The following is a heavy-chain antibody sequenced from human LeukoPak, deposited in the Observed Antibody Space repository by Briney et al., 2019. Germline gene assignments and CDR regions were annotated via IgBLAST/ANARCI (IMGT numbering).Heavy chain of an antibody. J-gene: IGHJ4*02. Sequence: SETLSLTCAVYGGSFSGYYWSWIRQPPGKGLEWIEEINHSGSTNYNPSLKSRVTISVDTSKNQFSLKLSSVTAADTAVYYCARAKSGWYLFYFDYWGQGTLVTVSS. CDR3: ARAKSGWYLFYFDY. CDR1: GGSFSGYY. V-gene: IGHV4-34*01. CDR2: INHSGST. D-gene: IGHD6-19*01.